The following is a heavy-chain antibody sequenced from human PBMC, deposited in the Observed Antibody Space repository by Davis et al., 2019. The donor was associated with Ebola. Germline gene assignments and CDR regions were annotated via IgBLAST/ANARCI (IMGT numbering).Heavy chain of an antibody. Sequence: GSLRLSCAASGFTVSSHYMSWVRQAPGKGLEWVSSISSSGSYIYYADSVKGRFTISRDNSKNTLYLQMNGLRVEDTAIYYCAKDNRNIWSEVWGQGTMVTVSS. CDR3: AKDNRNIWSEV. CDR2: ISSSGSYI. D-gene: IGHD2/OR15-2a*01. V-gene: IGHV3-21*04. J-gene: IGHJ3*01. CDR1: GFTVSSHY.